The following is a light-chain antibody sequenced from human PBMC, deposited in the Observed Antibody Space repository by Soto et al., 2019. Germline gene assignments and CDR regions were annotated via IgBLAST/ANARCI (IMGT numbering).Light chain of an antibody. V-gene: IGLV4-69*01. CDR1: SGHSSYA. Sequence: QLVLTQSPSASASLGASVKLTCTLSSGHSSYAIAWHQQQPETGHRYLMKLSSDGSHSKGDGIPDRFSGSSSGAERYLTISSLQSEDEADYYCQTWDTGASVVFGGGTQLTVL. J-gene: IGLJ2*01. CDR2: LSSDGSH. CDR3: QTWDTGASVV.